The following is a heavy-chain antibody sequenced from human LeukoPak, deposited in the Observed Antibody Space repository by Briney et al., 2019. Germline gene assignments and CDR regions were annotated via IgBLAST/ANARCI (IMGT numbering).Heavy chain of an antibody. D-gene: IGHD6-13*01. J-gene: IGHJ5*02. V-gene: IGHV3-11*01. Sequence: PGGALRLSCAASGFTFSDYYINWIRQAPGKGLERISDKSGSGNTIYHADSVKCRITISRDNAKTSLFLQMHSLRADDTAVYYCARDLEQQMVLGRFDPWGQKPLVIVSS. CDR1: GFTFSDYY. CDR3: ARDLEQQMVLGRFDP. CDR2: KSGSGNTI.